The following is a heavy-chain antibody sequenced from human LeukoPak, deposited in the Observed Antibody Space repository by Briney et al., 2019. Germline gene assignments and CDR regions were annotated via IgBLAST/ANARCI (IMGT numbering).Heavy chain of an antibody. CDR2: IKQDGSEK. J-gene: IGHJ3*02. V-gene: IGHV3-7*01. D-gene: IGHD3-3*01. Sequence: GGSLRLSCAASGFTFSSYWMSWVRQAPGKGLEWVANIKQDGSEKYYVDSVKGRFTISRDNAKNSLYLQMNSLRAEGTAVYYCARDFGVDFWSGPDAFDIWGQGTMVTVSS. CDR3: ARDFGVDFWSGPDAFDI. CDR1: GFTFSSYW.